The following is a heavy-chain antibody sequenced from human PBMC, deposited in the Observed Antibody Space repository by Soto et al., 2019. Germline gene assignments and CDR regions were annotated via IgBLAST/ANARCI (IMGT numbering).Heavy chain of an antibody. J-gene: IGHJ2*01. D-gene: IGHD1-26*01. CDR2: INSGSSYI. V-gene: IGHV3-21*01. CDR1: TISFSDYT. CDR3: ARSDGGAGNWYFDL. Sequence: EVHLVESGGGQVTPGGSLRLSCAASTISFSDYTINWVRQAPGKGLEWVSSINSGSSYIYYADSVKGRFTISRDNGKKSLHLQMNSLRAEDTAVYYCARSDGGAGNWYFDLWGRGTLVTVSS.